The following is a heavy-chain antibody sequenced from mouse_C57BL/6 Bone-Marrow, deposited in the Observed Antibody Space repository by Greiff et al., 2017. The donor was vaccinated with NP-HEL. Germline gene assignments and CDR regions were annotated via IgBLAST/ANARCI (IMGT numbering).Heavy chain of an antibody. J-gene: IGHJ3*01. CDR3: TRDLGFSGFLFAY. CDR1: GFTFSSYA. Sequence: EVKLMESGEGLVKPGGSLKLSCAASGFTFSSYAMSWVRQTPEKRLEWVAYISSGGDYIYFADTVKGRFTISRDNARNTLYLQMSSLKSEDTAMYYCTRDLGFSGFLFAYWGQGTLVTVSA. D-gene: IGHD3-1*01. CDR2: ISSGGDYI. V-gene: IGHV5-9-1*02.